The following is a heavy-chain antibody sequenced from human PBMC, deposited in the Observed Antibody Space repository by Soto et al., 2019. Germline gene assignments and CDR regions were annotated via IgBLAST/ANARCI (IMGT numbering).Heavy chain of an antibody. D-gene: IGHD2-2*01. V-gene: IGHV4-59*12. CDR3: ARMTSQLLSSTYYYYGMDV. CDR2: VYYTGTT. J-gene: IGHJ6*02. CDR1: GGSIRTYY. Sequence: SETLSLTCTVSGGSIRTYYWNWLRQPPGKGLEWIGFVYYTGTTYYNPSLRSRLTISLDTSKNQFSLKLSSVTAADTAVYSCARMTSQLLSSTYYYYGMDVWGQGTTVTVSS.